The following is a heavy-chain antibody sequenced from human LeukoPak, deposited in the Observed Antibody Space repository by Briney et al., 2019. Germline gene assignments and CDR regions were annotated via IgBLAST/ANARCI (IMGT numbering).Heavy chain of an antibody. CDR1: GFTFSSYG. Sequence: GGSLRLSCAASGFTFSSYGMHWVRQAPGKGLEWVAFIRYDGSNKYYADSVKGRFTISRDNSKNTLYLQMNSLRAEDTAVYYCAKAQLRYFDWSTFDYWGQGTLVTVSS. D-gene: IGHD3-9*01. CDR3: AKAQLRYFDWSTFDY. CDR2: IRYDGSNK. J-gene: IGHJ4*02. V-gene: IGHV3-30*02.